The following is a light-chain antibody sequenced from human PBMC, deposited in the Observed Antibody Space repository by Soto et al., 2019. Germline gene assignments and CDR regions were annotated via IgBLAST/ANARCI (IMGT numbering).Light chain of an antibody. J-gene: IGKJ4*01. Sequence: DIQMTQSPSTVSASVGDAVTITCRASQSISTWLAWYQQKPGKAPNLLIYDASTLESGGPSGFSGSGSGTEFTLTISSLQPDDSATYYCQQYSTYPSLTFGGGTKVEIK. CDR3: QQYSTYPSLT. CDR1: QSISTW. CDR2: DAS. V-gene: IGKV1-5*01.